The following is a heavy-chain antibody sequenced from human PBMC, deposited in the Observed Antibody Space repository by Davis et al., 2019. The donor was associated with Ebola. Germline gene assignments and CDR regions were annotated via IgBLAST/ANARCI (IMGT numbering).Heavy chain of an antibody. V-gene: IGHV1-18*01. Sequence: ASAYTFFSYGISWLRQAPGQGVVWRGWISDYNGNTNYAQKFQGRVTMTTDTSTSTAYMELRSLRSDDTAVYYCARDGSYDAFDIWGQGTMVTVSS. CDR1: AYTFFSYG. CDR3: ARDGSYDAFDI. J-gene: IGHJ3*02. D-gene: IGHD1-26*01. CDR2: ISDYNGNT.